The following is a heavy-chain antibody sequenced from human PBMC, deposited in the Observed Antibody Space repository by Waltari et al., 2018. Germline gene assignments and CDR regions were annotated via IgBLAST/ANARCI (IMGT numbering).Heavy chain of an antibody. J-gene: IGHJ5*02. V-gene: IGHV4-4*07. D-gene: IGHD3-22*01. CDR1: GGSISSYY. Sequence: QVQLQESGPGLVKPSETLSLTCTVSGGSISSYYWSWIRQPAGKGLEWIGRIYTSGSTNYNPSLKSRVTMSVDTSKNQFSLKLSSVTAADTAVYYCARSGYYDSSGYYWWFDPWGQGTLVTVSS. CDR3: ARSGYYDSSGYYWWFDP. CDR2: IYTSGST.